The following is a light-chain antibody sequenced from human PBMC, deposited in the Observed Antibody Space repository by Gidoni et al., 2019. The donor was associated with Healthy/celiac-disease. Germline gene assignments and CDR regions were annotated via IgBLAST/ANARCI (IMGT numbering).Light chain of an antibody. V-gene: IGKV3-11*01. Sequence: IVLTQSPATLSLSPGERATLSCRASQSVSSYLAWYQQKPGQAPRRLSYDAANRATGIQARFSGSGSGTEFTLTISIIEPEDFAVYYCQQRSNWPTFGQGTRLEIK. CDR1: QSVSSY. CDR3: QQRSNWPT. CDR2: DAA. J-gene: IGKJ5*01.